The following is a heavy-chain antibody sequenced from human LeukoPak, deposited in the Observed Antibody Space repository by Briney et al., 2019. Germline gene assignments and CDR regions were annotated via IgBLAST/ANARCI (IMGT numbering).Heavy chain of an antibody. CDR3: VREAGYCSSVCLKSNWFDP. CDR1: GFPFSNHA. Sequence: GGSLRLSCAASGFPFSNHAMSWVRQPPGKGLEWVAAISNGNTYYADSVRGRFTISRDDSRNMVYLQMNSLRDEDTALYYCVREAGYCSSVCLKSNWFDPWGQGTLVTVSS. D-gene: IGHD2-8*02. CDR2: ISNGNT. V-gene: IGHV3-23*01. J-gene: IGHJ5*02.